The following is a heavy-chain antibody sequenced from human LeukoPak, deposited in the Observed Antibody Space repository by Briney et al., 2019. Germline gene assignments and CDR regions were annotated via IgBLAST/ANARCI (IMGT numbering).Heavy chain of an antibody. CDR2: VYYSGST. CDR3: ARHEDTALVVSPFDY. CDR1: GGSISTYY. J-gene: IGHJ4*02. Sequence: SETLSLTCTVSGGSISTYYWSWIRQPPGKGLEWIGYVYYSGSTNSNPSLKSRVIISVDTSKNQFSPKLSSVTAAGTAVYYCARHEDTALVVSPFDYWGQGTLVTVSS. D-gene: IGHD5-18*01. V-gene: IGHV4-59*01.